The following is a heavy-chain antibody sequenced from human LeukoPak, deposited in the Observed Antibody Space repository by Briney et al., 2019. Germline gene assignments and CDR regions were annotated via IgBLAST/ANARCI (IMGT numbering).Heavy chain of an antibody. Sequence: GGSLRLSCAASGFTFSSYAMHWVRQALGKGLEWVAVISYDGSNKYYADSVKGRFTISRDNSKNTLYLQMNSLRAEDTAVYYCARGYSYGDYWGQGTLVTVSS. CDR2: ISYDGSNK. J-gene: IGHJ4*02. CDR3: ARGYSYGDY. CDR1: GFTFSSYA. D-gene: IGHD5-18*01. V-gene: IGHV3-30-3*01.